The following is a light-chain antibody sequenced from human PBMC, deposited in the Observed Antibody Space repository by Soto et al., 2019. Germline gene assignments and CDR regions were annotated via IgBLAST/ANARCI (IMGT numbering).Light chain of an antibody. J-gene: IGKJ1*01. CDR3: QQYGNSVWM. CDR1: QSVSTSN. CDR2: GAS. Sequence: IVLTQSPGTLSSSPGERATLSCRASQSVSTSNLAWYQQRPGQAPRLLIYGASRRATGIPDRFSGSGSGTDFTLTISRLEPEDLAVYYCQQYGNSVWMFGQGTKVDI. V-gene: IGKV3-20*01.